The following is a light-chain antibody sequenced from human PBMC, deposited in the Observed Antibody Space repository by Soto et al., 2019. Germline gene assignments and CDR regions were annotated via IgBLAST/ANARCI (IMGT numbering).Light chain of an antibody. CDR2: GAS. CDR3: QQYGRSTFT. Sequence: EIVLTQSPGTLSLSPGERATLSCRASQSVSSANLAWYQQKPGQAPRLLIYGASNRATGIPDRFSGRGSGTDFTLTISKLEPEDFAVYFCQQYGRSTFTFGPGTKVDIK. J-gene: IGKJ3*01. CDR1: QSVSSAN. V-gene: IGKV3-20*01.